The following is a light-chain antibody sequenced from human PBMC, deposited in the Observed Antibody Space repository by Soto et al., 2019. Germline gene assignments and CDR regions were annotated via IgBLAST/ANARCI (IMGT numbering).Light chain of an antibody. CDR3: SSYTSSSTLYV. J-gene: IGLJ1*01. CDR2: EVS. Sequence: QSVLTQPPSVSGSPGQSVTISCTGTSSDVGSYNRVSWYQQPPGTAPKLMIYEVSNRPSGFPDRFSGSKSGNTASLTISGLQAEDEADYYCSSYTSSSTLYVFGTGTKVTVL. V-gene: IGLV2-18*02. CDR1: SSDVGSYNR.